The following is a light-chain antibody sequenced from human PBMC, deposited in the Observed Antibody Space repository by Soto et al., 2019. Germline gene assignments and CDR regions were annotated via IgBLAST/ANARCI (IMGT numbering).Light chain of an antibody. J-gene: IGKJ1*01. Sequence: DIQMTQSPSTLSGSVGDRVTITCRASQTISSWLAWYQQKPGKAPKILIYKASTLKSGVPSRFSGSGSGTEFTLTIRSLQPDDFATYYCQHYNSYSEAFGQGTKVDIK. CDR3: QHYNSYSEA. CDR1: QTISSW. V-gene: IGKV1-5*03. CDR2: KAS.